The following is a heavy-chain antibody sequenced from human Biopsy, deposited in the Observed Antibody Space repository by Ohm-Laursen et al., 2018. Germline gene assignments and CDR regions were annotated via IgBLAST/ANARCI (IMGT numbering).Heavy chain of an antibody. CDR1: GYAVTEFS. CDR3: AADINVWNVNY. D-gene: IGHD1-1*01. Sequence: ASVKVSCKVSGYAVTEFSMHWVRQAPGKGLEWMGGFAPENGKTVYAQNFQARVSLTEDTSTDTAYMELSSLRSEDTAVYYCAADINVWNVNYWGQGTQVTVSS. J-gene: IGHJ4*02. V-gene: IGHV1-24*01. CDR2: FAPENGKT.